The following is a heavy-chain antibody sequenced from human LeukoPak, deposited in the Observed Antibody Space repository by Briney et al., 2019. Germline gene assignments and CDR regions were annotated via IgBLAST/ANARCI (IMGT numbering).Heavy chain of an antibody. CDR2: IYYSGST. CDR1: GGSISSGDYY. V-gene: IGHV4-30-4*01. CDR3: ARGPPNMTRWLQATLTYFDY. Sequence: PSETLSLTCTVSGGSISSGDYYWSWIRQPPGKGLEWIGYIYYSGSTYYNPSLKSRVTISVDTSKNQFSLKLSSVTAADTAVYYCARGPPNMTRWLQATLTYFDYWGQGTLVTVSS. D-gene: IGHD5-24*01. J-gene: IGHJ4*02.